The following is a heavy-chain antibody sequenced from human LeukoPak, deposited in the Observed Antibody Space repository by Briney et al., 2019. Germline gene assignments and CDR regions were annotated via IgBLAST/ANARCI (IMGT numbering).Heavy chain of an antibody. CDR3: ARHYSAAGTDY. D-gene: IGHD6-13*01. CDR1: GYSFTNYW. V-gene: IGHV5-51*01. Sequence: GESLKISCKGSGYSFTNYWIGWVRQMPGKGLECMGIIYPGDSDTRYSPSFQGQVTISADKSISTAYLQWNSLKASDTAMYYCARHYSAAGTDYWGQGTLLTVSS. J-gene: IGHJ4*02. CDR2: IYPGDSDT.